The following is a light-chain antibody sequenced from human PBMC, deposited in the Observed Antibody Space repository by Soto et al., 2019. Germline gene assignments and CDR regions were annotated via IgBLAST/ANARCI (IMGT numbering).Light chain of an antibody. Sequence: EIVVSQSPATLSVSTGERATLSCRASQSVATNLAWYQQKPGQPPRLLIYGASTRATGIPARFSGSGSGTEFTLTISSLQSVDFAVYSCQQYNNWPWTFGQGTKVDIK. J-gene: IGKJ1*01. V-gene: IGKV3-15*01. CDR3: QQYNNWPWT. CDR1: QSVATN. CDR2: GAS.